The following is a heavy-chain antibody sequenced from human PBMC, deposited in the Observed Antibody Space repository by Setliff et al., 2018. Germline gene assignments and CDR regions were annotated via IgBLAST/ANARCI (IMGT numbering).Heavy chain of an antibody. CDR2: MNPNSGNT. J-gene: IGHJ4*02. V-gene: IGHV1-8*01. D-gene: IGHD3-10*01. CDR1: GYTFINYD. Sequence: ASVKVSCKASGYTFINYDINWVRQATGQGLEWMGWMNPNSGNTGYAQKFQGRVTMTRNTSISTAYMELSSLRSDDTAVCYCARSFYGCFNYWGQGTLVTVSS. CDR3: ARSFYGCFNY.